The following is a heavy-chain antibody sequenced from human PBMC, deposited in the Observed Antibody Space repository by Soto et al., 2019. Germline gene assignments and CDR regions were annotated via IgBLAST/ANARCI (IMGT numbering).Heavy chain of an antibody. CDR1: GYTFTSYH. V-gene: IGHV1-18*01. Sequence: QVQLVHSGAEVKKPGASVKVSCKTSGYTFTSYHISWVRQAPGQGLEWMGWIIADNTNTNYAQTCKGRVTMTTDTLTCTDYMELRSLRSDVTSVYYCARDTPPTDYWGQGTLVTVSS. CDR2: IIADNTNT. CDR3: ARDTPPTDY. J-gene: IGHJ4*02.